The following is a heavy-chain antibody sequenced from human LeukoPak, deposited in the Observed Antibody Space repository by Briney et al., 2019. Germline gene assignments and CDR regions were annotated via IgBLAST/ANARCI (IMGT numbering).Heavy chain of an antibody. CDR1: GYTFTSCG. D-gene: IGHD4-17*01. J-gene: IGHJ5*02. Sequence: ASVKVSCKASGYTFTSCGISWVRQAPGQGLEWMGWISAYNGITNYAQKLQGRVTMTTDTSTSTAYMELRSLRSDDTAVYYCASHYGDYEDWDFWFDPWGQGTLVTVSS. CDR3: ASHYGDYEDWDFWFDP. CDR2: ISAYNGIT. V-gene: IGHV1-18*04.